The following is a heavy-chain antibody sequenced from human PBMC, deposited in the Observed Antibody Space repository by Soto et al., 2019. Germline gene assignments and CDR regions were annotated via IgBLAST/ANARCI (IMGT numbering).Heavy chain of an antibody. Sequence: AETLSLTCAVSGGSFTSNNWWTWVRQPPGQGLEWIGEIYRTGSTNYNPSLKSRVTISLDKSENQFSLKVTSLTAADTAVYYCASRDPGTSVDYWGQGTLVTVSS. D-gene: IGHD1-7*01. CDR1: GGSFTSNNW. J-gene: IGHJ4*02. CDR2: IYRTGST. CDR3: ASRDPGTSVDY. V-gene: IGHV4-4*02.